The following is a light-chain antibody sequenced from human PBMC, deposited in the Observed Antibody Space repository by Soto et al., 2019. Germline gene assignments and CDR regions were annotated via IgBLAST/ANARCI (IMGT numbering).Light chain of an antibody. Sequence: EVVLTQSTGTLFLSPGERATLSCRASQSVTSSYLAWYQQKPGQAPRLLIYDASTRATGIPDRFSGSGSGTDFTLTISRLEPEDFAVYYCQQYGSSPLTFGGGTKVEIK. J-gene: IGKJ4*01. CDR1: QSVTSSY. V-gene: IGKV3-20*01. CDR3: QQYGSSPLT. CDR2: DAS.